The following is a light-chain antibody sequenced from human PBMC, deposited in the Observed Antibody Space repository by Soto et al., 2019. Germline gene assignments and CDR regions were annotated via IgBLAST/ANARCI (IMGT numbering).Light chain of an antibody. CDR2: RNN. CDR1: SSNIGSKY. J-gene: IGLJ2*01. Sequence: VLTQPPSASGTPGQRVTISCSGSSSNIGSKYVYWYQQLPGTAPKLLMYRNNQRPSGVPDRFSDSKSGTSASLAISGLRSEDEADYYCAAWDAGVSGTAFGGGTKVTVL. CDR3: AAWDAGVSGTA. V-gene: IGLV1-47*01.